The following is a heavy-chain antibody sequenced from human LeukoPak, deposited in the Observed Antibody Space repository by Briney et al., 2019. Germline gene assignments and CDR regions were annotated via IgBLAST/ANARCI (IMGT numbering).Heavy chain of an antibody. D-gene: IGHD6-19*01. Sequence: GGSLRLSCAASGSSFSDYNFNWVRQVPGRGLDWVSYISNSATTTYYADSVKGRFSMSRDNVANSLYLQMNSLRAEDTAVYYCARGRMTSGGFDYWGQGTLVTVSS. CDR1: GSSFSDYN. CDR3: ARGRMTSGGFDY. V-gene: IGHV3-48*01. CDR2: ISNSATTT. J-gene: IGHJ4*02.